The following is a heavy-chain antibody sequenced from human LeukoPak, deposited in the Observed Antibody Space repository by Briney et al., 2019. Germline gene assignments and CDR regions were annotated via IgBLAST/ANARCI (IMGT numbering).Heavy chain of an antibody. V-gene: IGHV3-7*01. J-gene: IGHJ4*02. CDR1: GFTFSSHW. CDR3: ARDLSGIAGYTYGRGIDY. Sequence: GRSLRLSCAASGFTFSSHWMSWVRQAPGKGLEWVANIKKDGSEKYYVDAVKGRFTISRDNAKTSLYLQMNSLRAEDTAVYYCARDLSGIAGYTYGRGIDYWGQGTLVTVSS. CDR2: IKKDGSEK. D-gene: IGHD5-18*01.